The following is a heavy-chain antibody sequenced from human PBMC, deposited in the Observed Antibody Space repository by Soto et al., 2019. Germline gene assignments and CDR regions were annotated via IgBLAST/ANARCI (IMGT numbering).Heavy chain of an antibody. CDR2: IYPGDSDT. CDR3: ARSSIAAHYYYGMDV. CDR1: GYSFTSYW. J-gene: IGHJ6*02. D-gene: IGHD6-6*01. Sequence: GESLNISCKGSGYSFTSYWIGWVRQMPGKGLEWMGIIYPGDSDTRYSPSFQGQVTISADKSISTAYLQWSSLKASDTAMYYCARSSIAAHYYYGMDVWGQGTTVTVSS. V-gene: IGHV5-51*01.